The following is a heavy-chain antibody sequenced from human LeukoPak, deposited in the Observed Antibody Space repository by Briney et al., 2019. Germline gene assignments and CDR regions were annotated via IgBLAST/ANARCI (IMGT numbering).Heavy chain of an antibody. CDR1: GFTFGSYW. V-gene: IGHV3-74*01. CDR2: VNSDGSST. Sequence: GGSLRLSCAASGFTFGSYWMHWVRQAPGKGLVWVSRVNSDGSSTTYADSVKGRFTISRDNAKNTLYLQMNSLRAEDTAVYYCARNRVSYGMDVWGQGTTVTVSS. J-gene: IGHJ6*02. CDR3: ARNRVSYGMDV. D-gene: IGHD2/OR15-2a*01.